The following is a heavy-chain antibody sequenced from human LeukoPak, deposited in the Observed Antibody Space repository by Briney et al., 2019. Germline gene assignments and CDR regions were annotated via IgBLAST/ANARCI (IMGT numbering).Heavy chain of an antibody. CDR3: ARERKILLEWLFPSGSWFDP. J-gene: IGHJ5*02. CDR1: GYSISSGYY. V-gene: IGHV4-38-2*02. CDR2: TYHSGST. D-gene: IGHD3-3*01. Sequence: SETLSLTCTVSGYSISSGYYWGWIRQPPGKGLEWIGSTYHSGSTYYNPSLKSRVTISVDTSKNQFSLKLSSVTAADTAVYYCARERKILLEWLFPSGSWFDPWGQGTLVTVSS.